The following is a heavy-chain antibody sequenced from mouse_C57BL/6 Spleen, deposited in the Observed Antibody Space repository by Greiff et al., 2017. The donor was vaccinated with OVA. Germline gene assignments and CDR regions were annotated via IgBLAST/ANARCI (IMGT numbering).Heavy chain of an antibody. V-gene: IGHV2-2*01. J-gene: IGHJ1*03. Sequence: VKLMESGPGLVQPSQSLSITCTVSGFSLTSYGVHWVRQSPGKGLEWLGVIWSGGSTDYNAAFISRLSISKDNSKSQVFFKMNSLQADDTAIYYYARNSYCGSSYDFDDWGTGTTVTVSS. D-gene: IGHD1-1*01. CDR1: GFSLTSYG. CDR3: ARNSYCGSSYDFDD. CDR2: IWSGGST.